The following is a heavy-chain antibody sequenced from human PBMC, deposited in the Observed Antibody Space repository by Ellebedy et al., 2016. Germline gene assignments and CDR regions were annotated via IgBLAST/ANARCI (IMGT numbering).Heavy chain of an antibody. CDR2: ITWDSRII. V-gene: IGHV3-9*01. J-gene: IGHJ4*02. CDR3: AKGGRPIDY. Sequence: SLKISXATSGFSFDDYSMHWVRQGPGTGLEWVSGITWDSRIIGYAASVKGRFTISRDNAKNSLYLQMNSLRAEDTALYYCAKGGRPIDYWGQGTLVTVSS. CDR1: GFSFDDYS.